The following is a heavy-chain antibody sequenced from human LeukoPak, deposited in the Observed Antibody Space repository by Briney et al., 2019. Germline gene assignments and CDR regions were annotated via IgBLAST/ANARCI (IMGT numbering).Heavy chain of an antibody. CDR3: AKGSLGSWYYFDY. D-gene: IGHD6-13*01. CDR1: GFTFGSSA. V-gene: IGHV3-23*01. Sequence: GGSLRLSCAASGFTFGSSAMSWVRQAPGKGPEWVSTFSRSGPDTYYADSVKGRFTIFRDNSKNTLYLQMNSLRAEDTAVYYCAKGSLGSWYYFDYWGQGTLVTVSS. CDR2: FSRSGPDT. J-gene: IGHJ4*02.